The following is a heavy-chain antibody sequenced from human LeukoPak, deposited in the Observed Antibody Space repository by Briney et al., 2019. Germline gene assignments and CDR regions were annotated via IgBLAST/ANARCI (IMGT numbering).Heavy chain of an antibody. CDR1: GGSFSGYY. CDR3: ARSPGRYYYYYYGMDV. J-gene: IGHJ6*02. CDR2: INHSGST. V-gene: IGHV4-34*01. Sequence: SETLSLTCAVYGGSFSGYYWSWIRQPPGKGLEWIGEINHSGSTNYNPSLKSRVTISVGTSKNQFSLKLSSVTAADTAVYYCARSPGRYYYYYYGMDVRGQGTTVTVSS.